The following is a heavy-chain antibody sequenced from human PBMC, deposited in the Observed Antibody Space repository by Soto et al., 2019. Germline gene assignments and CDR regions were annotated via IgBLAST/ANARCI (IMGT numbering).Heavy chain of an antibody. D-gene: IGHD4-17*01. J-gene: IGHJ4*02. Sequence: GGSLRLSCAASGFPFSSYWMHWVRQAPGKGLVWVSRINSDGSSTSYADSVKGRFTISRDNAKNSLYLQMNSLRAEDTAVYYCASHRRGDYGVTGYWGQGTLVTVSS. CDR3: ASHRRGDYGVTGY. CDR1: GFPFSSYW. V-gene: IGHV3-74*01. CDR2: INSDGSST.